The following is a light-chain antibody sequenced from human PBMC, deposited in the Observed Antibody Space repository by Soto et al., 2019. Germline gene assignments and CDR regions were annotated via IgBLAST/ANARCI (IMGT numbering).Light chain of an antibody. CDR1: SSNSGAGYD. Sequence: QSVLTQPPSVSGAPVQRVTISCTGSSSNSGAGYDVHWYQQLPGTAPKLLIYGNSNRPSGVPDRFSGSKSGTSASLAITGLQAEDEADYYCQSYDSSLSVVFGGGTKLTVL. V-gene: IGLV1-40*01. CDR2: GNS. CDR3: QSYDSSLSVV. J-gene: IGLJ2*01.